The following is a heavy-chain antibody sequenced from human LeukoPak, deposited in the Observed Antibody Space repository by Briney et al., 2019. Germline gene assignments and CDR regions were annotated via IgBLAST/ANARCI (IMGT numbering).Heavy chain of an antibody. CDR2: ISSSGSYI. CDR1: GFTFSSHS. Sequence: LGGSLRLSCAASGFTFSSHSMAWVRQPPGKGLEGVSCISSSGSYIFYADSVKGRFTISRDNGKNSLYLQMNNLRAEDTAVYYCARDRLHYGEYEKTFDYWGQGTLVSVSS. V-gene: IGHV3-21*01. CDR3: ARDRLHYGEYEKTFDY. D-gene: IGHD4-17*01. J-gene: IGHJ4*02.